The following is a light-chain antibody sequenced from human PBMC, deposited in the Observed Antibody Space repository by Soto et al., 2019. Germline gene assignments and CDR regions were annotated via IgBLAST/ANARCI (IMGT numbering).Light chain of an antibody. Sequence: EVVMTQSPATLSVSPGERVTLSCRASQSVSDNLAGYQQKPGQAPRLLIYGASTRATGIPARFSGSGSGTEFTLTISSLQSEDFAVYFCQQSNNWPYTFGQGTKLDIK. CDR2: GAS. CDR1: QSVSDN. J-gene: IGKJ2*01. CDR3: QQSNNWPYT. V-gene: IGKV3-15*01.